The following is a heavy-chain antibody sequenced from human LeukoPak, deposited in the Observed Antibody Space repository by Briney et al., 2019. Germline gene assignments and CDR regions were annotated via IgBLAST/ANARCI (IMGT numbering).Heavy chain of an antibody. CDR1: GFTFSDYY. D-gene: IGHD4-23*01. CDR2: ISSTSIYT. J-gene: IGHJ4*02. Sequence: GGSLRLSCAASGFTFSDYYMSWIRQAPGKGLEGVSDISSTSIYTSYADSVKGRFTISRDNAKNSLYLQKNSLRAEDTAVYYCARELNMGYGGNSDYGGQGTLVTVSS. V-gene: IGHV3-11*05. CDR3: ARELNMGYGGNSDY.